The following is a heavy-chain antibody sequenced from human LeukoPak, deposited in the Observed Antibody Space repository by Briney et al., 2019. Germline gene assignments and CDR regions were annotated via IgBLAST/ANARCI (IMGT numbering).Heavy chain of an antibody. CDR3: ARGLYYDFWSGYQPYYYYMDV. CDR2: IYYSGST. CDR1: GGSISSYY. Sequence: TSETLSLTCTVSGGSISSYYWSWIRQPPGKGLEWIGYIYYSGSTNYNPSLKSRVTISVDTSKNQFSLKLSSVTAADTAVYYCARGLYYDFWSGYQPYYYYMDVWGKGTTVTVSS. D-gene: IGHD3-3*01. J-gene: IGHJ6*03. V-gene: IGHV4-59*01.